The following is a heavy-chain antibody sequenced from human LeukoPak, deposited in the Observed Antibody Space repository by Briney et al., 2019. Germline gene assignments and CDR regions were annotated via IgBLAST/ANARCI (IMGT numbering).Heavy chain of an antibody. D-gene: IGHD4-23*01. Sequence: NSSETLPLTCTVSGGSISSSSYYWGWIRQPPGKGLEWIGSIYYSGSTYYNPSLKSRVTISVDTSKNQFSLKLSSVTAADTAVYYCARGTTVVTPAAWGQGTLVTVSS. CDR1: GGSISSSSYY. CDR2: IYYSGST. CDR3: ARGTTVVTPAA. V-gene: IGHV4-39*07. J-gene: IGHJ5*02.